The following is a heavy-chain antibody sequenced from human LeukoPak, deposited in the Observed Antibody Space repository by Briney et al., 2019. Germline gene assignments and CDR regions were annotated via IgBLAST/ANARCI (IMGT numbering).Heavy chain of an antibody. CDR3: ARGPLLSMVRGVINPSDY. V-gene: IGHV1-18*01. J-gene: IGHJ4*02. D-gene: IGHD3-10*01. CDR2: ISAYNGNT. CDR1: GYTFTSYG. Sequence: ASVKVSCKASGYTFTSYGISWVRQAPGQGLEWTGWISAYNGNTNYAQKLQGRVTMTTDTSTSTAYMELRSLRSDDTAVYYCARGPLLSMVRGVINPSDYWGQGTLVTVSS.